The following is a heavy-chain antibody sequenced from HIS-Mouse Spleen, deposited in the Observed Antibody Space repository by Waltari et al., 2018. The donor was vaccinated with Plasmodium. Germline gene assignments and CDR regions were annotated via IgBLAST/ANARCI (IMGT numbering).Heavy chain of an antibody. J-gene: IGHJ4*02. Sequence: GWMNPNSGNTGYAQKFQGRVTMTRNTSISTAYMELSSLRSEDTAVYYCARGRVRGVIDYWGQGTLVTVSS. D-gene: IGHD3-10*01. CDR2: MNPNSGNT. CDR3: ARGRVRGVIDY. V-gene: IGHV1-8*01.